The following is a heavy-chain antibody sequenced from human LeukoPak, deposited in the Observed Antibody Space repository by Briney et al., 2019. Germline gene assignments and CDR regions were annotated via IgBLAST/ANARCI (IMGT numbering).Heavy chain of an antibody. CDR3: AQAGDTYYDILTGYSQWYYFDY. D-gene: IGHD3-9*01. CDR1: GFTFSSYA. Sequence: GGSLRLSCAASGFTFSSYAMSWVRQAPGKGLEWVSAISGSGGSTYYADSVKGLFTISRDNSKNTLYLQMNSLRAEDTAVYYCAQAGDTYYDILTGYSQWYYFDYWGQGTLVTVSS. CDR2: ISGSGGST. V-gene: IGHV3-23*01. J-gene: IGHJ4*02.